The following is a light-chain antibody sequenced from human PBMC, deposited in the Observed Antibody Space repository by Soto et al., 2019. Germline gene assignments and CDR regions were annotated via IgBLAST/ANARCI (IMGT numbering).Light chain of an antibody. J-gene: IGKJ5*01. CDR1: QSISSW. CDR3: LQYKNSPIT. Sequence: DIQMTQSPSTLSASVGDRVTITCRASQSISSWLAWYQQKPGKAPKLLIYDASNLETGVPSRFSGSGSGTDFTLTISSLQPEDFATYYCLQYKNSPITFGQGTRLEIK. CDR2: DAS. V-gene: IGKV1-5*01.